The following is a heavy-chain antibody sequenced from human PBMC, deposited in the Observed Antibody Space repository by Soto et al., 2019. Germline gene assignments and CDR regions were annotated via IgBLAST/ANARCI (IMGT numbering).Heavy chain of an antibody. CDR2: IATYNSNR. CDR1: GDTFTNFG. CDR3: ARVVRGVVNWFDP. V-gene: IGHV1-18*01. Sequence: HLVQSGPEVKKPGASITVSCKTSGDTFTNFGLSWVRQAPGQGLEWMGWIATYNSNRNYAQKFQGRLTLTTDTSTSTAYMEPKNLGYDDTAVYYCARVVRGVVNWFDPWGQGTLVTVSS. D-gene: IGHD3-10*01. J-gene: IGHJ5*02.